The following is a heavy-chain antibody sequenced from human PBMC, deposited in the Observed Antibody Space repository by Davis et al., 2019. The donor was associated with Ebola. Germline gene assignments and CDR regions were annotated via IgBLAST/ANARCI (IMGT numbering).Heavy chain of an antibody. Sequence: AASVKVSCKASGYTFTSYDINWVRQATGQGLEWMGWMNPNSGNTGYAQKFQGRVTMTRYTSITTAYMEVSSLTSEDTAVYYCATAFDRRHYGSWFDPWGQGTPVTVSS. V-gene: IGHV1-8*01. CDR3: ATAFDRRHYGSWFDP. CDR1: GYTFTSYD. CDR2: MNPNSGNT. D-gene: IGHD4-17*01. J-gene: IGHJ5*02.